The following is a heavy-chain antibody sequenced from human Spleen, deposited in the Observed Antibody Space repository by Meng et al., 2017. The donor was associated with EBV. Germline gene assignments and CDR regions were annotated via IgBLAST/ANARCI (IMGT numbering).Heavy chain of an antibody. D-gene: IGHD5-18*01. CDR3: ARESGFSYGTDY. Sequence: QVQLVQSGSELKKPGASVRISCKASGYTFTDYSMNWVRQAPGQGLEWMGWININTGNPAYARGFTGRFAFSLDTSVSTVFLQISSLMPEDTAVYYCARESGFSYGTDYWGQGTLVTVSS. CDR1: GYTFTDYS. V-gene: IGHV7-4-1*02. J-gene: IGHJ4*02. CDR2: ININTGNP.